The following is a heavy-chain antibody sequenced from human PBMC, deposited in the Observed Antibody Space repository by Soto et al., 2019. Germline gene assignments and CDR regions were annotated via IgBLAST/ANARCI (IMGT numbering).Heavy chain of an antibody. V-gene: IGHV2-5*02. J-gene: IGHJ4*02. D-gene: IGHD4-17*01. Sequence: QITLKESGPTLVKPTQTLTLTCTFSGFSLSTSGVGVGWIRQPPGKALEWLALIYLDDDKRYSPSLKSKLTITKDTSKNQVVLTMTNMDPVDTATYYCAHISGDFDYWGQGTLVTVSS. CDR1: GFSLSTSGVG. CDR3: AHISGDFDY. CDR2: IYLDDDK.